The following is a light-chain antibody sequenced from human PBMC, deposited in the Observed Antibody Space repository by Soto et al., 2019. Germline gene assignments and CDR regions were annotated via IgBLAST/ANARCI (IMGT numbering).Light chain of an antibody. V-gene: IGLV2-14*01. CDR3: TSYTSSSTWV. CDR1: SSDVGAYND. CDR2: DVS. Sequence: QSALTQPASVSGSPGQSITISCTGTSSDVGAYNDVSWYQQHPGKAPKLMIHDVSNRPSGVSNRFSGAKSGNTASLTISGLQAEDEADYYCTSYTSSSTWVFGGGTKLTVL. J-gene: IGLJ3*02.